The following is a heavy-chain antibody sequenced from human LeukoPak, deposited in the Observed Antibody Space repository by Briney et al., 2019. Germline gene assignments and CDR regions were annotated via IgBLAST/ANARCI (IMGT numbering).Heavy chain of an antibody. Sequence: ASVKVSCKASGYIFTSYAMNWVRQAPGQGLEWMGWINTNTGNPTYAQGFTGRFVFSLDTSVSTAYLQISSLKAEDTAVYYCASHSFCGGDCYHDYWGQGTLVTVSS. J-gene: IGHJ4*02. CDR3: ASHSFCGGDCYHDY. D-gene: IGHD2-21*02. CDR1: GYIFTSYA. CDR2: INTNTGNP. V-gene: IGHV7-4-1*02.